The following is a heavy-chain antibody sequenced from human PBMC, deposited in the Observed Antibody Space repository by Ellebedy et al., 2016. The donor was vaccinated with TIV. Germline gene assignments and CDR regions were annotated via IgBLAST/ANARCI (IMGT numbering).Heavy chain of an antibody. J-gene: IGHJ4*02. Sequence: MPSETLSLTCTVSGGSVRSGSYYWSWIRQPPGKELEWIGYIYDSGSTNHNPSLKSRVTISVDRSKNQFSLNLSSVTAADTAVYYCARAIRNTAMSHYYFDYWGQGTLVTVAS. V-gene: IGHV4-61*01. D-gene: IGHD5-18*01. CDR1: GGSVRSGSYY. CDR2: IYDSGST. CDR3: ARAIRNTAMSHYYFDY.